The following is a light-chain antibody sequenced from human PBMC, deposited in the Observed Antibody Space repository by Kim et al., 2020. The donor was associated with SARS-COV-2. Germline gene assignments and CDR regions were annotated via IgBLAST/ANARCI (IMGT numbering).Light chain of an antibody. CDR1: ESVTSSF. CDR3: QQYGSSGWT. CDR2: GAS. J-gene: IGKJ1*01. Sequence: SPGERATLSCRASESVTSSFLAWYQQKPGQAPRLLMFGASRRATGIPDRFSSSGSGTDFTLTISRLEPEDFAVYYCQQYGSSGWTFGQGTKVDIK. V-gene: IGKV3-20*01.